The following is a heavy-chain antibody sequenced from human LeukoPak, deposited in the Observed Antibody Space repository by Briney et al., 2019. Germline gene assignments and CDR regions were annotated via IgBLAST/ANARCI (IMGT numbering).Heavy chain of an antibody. CDR1: GGSFSGYY. V-gene: IGHV4-34*01. D-gene: IGHD6-6*01. CDR2: INHSGST. CDR3: ARARQEYSSSFSYYYYYYMDV. J-gene: IGHJ6*03. Sequence: NSSETLSLTCAVYGGSFSGYYWSWIRQPPGKGLEWIGEINHSGSTNYNPSLKSRVTISVDTSKNQFSLKLSSVTAADTAVYYCARARQEYSSSFSYYYYYYMDVWGKGTTVTVSS.